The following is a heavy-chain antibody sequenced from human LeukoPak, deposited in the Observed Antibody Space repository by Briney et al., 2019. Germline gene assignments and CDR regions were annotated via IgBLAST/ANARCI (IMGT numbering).Heavy chain of an antibody. Sequence: GGSLRLSCSASGFTFSSYAMHWVRQAPGKGLEYVSAISSNGGSTYYADSVKGRFTISRDNSKNTLYLQMSSLRAEDTAVYYCVKALIAAAGPFDCWGQGTLVTVSS. J-gene: IGHJ4*02. CDR3: VKALIAAAGPFDC. CDR1: GFTFSSYA. CDR2: ISSNGGST. V-gene: IGHV3-64D*06. D-gene: IGHD6-13*01.